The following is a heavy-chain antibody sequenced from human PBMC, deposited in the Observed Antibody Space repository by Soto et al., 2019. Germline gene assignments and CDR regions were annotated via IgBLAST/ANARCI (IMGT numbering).Heavy chain of an antibody. D-gene: IGHD6-19*01. V-gene: IGHV1-3*01. J-gene: IGHJ5*02. Sequence: GASVKVSCKASGYTFTSYAMHWVRQAPGQRLEWMGWINAGNGNTKYSQKFQGRVTITRDTSASTAYMELSSLRSEDTAVYYCARGVQAVAGPNWFDPWGQGTLVTVSS. CDR2: INAGNGNT. CDR1: GYTFTSYA. CDR3: ARGVQAVAGPNWFDP.